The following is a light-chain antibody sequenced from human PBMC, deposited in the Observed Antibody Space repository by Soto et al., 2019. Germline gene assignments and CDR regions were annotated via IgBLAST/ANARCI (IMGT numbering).Light chain of an antibody. Sequence: IVMTQSPRTLSLSPGERATLSCRASQPINNNSVAWYQQKPGQAPSLLIYGASDRATGVAGRFSGSGSGTDFTLTIIRVEPEEFAVYFCQHSGYLNVFGGGA. CDR1: QPINNNS. V-gene: IGKV3-20*01. CDR3: QHSGYLNV. CDR2: GAS. J-gene: IGKJ4*01.